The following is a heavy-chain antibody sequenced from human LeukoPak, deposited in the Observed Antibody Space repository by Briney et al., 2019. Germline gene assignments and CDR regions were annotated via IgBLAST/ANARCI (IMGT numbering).Heavy chain of an antibody. CDR3: ARAYPTTVTTSYYFDY. D-gene: IGHD4-17*01. V-gene: IGHV3-30*03. J-gene: IGHJ4*02. Sequence: GSLRLSCAASGFTFSSYGMHWVRQAPGKGLDWVALISSDGSTKYYADSVKGRFTISRDNAKNSLYLQMNSLRAEDTAVYYCARAYPTTVTTSYYFDYWGQGTLVTVSS. CDR1: GFTFSSYG. CDR2: ISSDGSTK.